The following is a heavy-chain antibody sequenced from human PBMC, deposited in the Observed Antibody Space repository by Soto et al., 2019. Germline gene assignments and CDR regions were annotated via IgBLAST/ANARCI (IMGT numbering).Heavy chain of an antibody. V-gene: IGHV4-39*01. J-gene: IGHJ4*02. CDR1: GGSISSSNW. D-gene: IGHD3-16*02. Sequence: PSETLSLTCAVSGGSISSSNWWSWVRQPPGRGLEWIGSVSSTGTTFYNPSLKTRLTMSVDTSKNDFSLTLRSVTAADTAVYYCARQSLRRPFGRLILVTFDSWGQGSLVTVSS. CDR3: ARQSLRRPFGRLILVTFDS. CDR2: VSSTGTT.